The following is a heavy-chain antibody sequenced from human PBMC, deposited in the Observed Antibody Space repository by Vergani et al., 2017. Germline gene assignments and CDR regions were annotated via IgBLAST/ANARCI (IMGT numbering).Heavy chain of an antibody. CDR3: AGKWSYYYYMDV. CDR2: IIPIFGTA. V-gene: IGHV1-69*06. Sequence: QVQLVQSGAEVKKPGSSVKVSCKASGGTFSSYAISWVRQAPGQGLEWMGGIIPIFGTANYAQKFQGRVTMTRNTSISTAYMELSSLRSEDTAVYYCAGKWSYYYYMDVWGKGTTVTVSS. J-gene: IGHJ6*03. CDR1: GGTFSSYA. D-gene: IGHD2-15*01.